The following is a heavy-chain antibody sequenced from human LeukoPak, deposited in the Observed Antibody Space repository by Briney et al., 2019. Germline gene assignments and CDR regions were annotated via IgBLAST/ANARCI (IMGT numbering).Heavy chain of an antibody. Sequence: PSETLSLTCTVSGGSISSYYWSWIRQPAGKGLEWIGRIYTSGSTNYNPSLKSRVTMSVDTSKNQFSLKLGSVTAADTAVYYCARAKGIAVAGQIFDYWGQGTLVTVSS. V-gene: IGHV4-4*07. CDR2: IYTSGST. CDR1: GGSISSYY. CDR3: ARAKGIAVAGQIFDY. J-gene: IGHJ4*02. D-gene: IGHD6-19*01.